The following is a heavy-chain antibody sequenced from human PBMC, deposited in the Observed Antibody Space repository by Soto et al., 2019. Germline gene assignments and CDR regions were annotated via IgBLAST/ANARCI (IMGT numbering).Heavy chain of an antibody. CDR2: IIPIFGTA. J-gene: IGHJ5*02. Sequence: QVQLVQSGAEVKKPGSSVKVSCKASGGTFSSYAISWVRQAPGQGLEWMGGIIPIFGTANYAQKFQGRVTITADESTSTAYMELSSLRSDDTAVYYCARALGSYYDSSGYTNWFDPWGQGTLVTVSS. CDR1: GGTFSSYA. V-gene: IGHV1-69*01. CDR3: ARALGSYYDSSGYTNWFDP. D-gene: IGHD3-22*01.